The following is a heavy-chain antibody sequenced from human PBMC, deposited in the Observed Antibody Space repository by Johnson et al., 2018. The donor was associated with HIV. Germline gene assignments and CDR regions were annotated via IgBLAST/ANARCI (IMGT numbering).Heavy chain of an antibody. Sequence: MLLVESGGGLVQPGGFLRLSCAASGFTFSNYWMSWVRQAPGKGLEWVANIKEDGSDEYYVDSLEGRFTISRDNAANSLFLQMDSLRAEDTAVYYCARDSPRIVGEPDGFDIWGQGTMVTISS. D-gene: IGHD1-26*01. CDR2: IKEDGSDE. CDR3: ARDSPRIVGEPDGFDI. CDR1: GFTFSNYW. V-gene: IGHV3-7*01. J-gene: IGHJ3*02.